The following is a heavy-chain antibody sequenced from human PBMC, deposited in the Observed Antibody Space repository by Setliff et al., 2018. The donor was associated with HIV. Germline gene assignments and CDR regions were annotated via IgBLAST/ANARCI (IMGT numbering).Heavy chain of an antibody. CDR3: ARGHRHGYGYSGSYDTFDI. CDR1: GYTFTGYY. V-gene: IGHV1-2*06. J-gene: IGHJ3*02. Sequence: GASVKVSCKASGYTFTGYYMHWVRQAPGQGLGWMGRINPNSGGTNYAHKFQGRVTMTRDTSISTAYMELNSLRSEDTAVYYCARGHRHGYGYSGSYDTFDIWGQGTMVTVSS. D-gene: IGHD1-26*01. CDR2: INPNSGGT.